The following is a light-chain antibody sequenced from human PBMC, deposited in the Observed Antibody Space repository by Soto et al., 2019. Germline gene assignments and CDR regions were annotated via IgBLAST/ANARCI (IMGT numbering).Light chain of an antibody. J-gene: IGKJ2*01. CDR1: KSISSN. CDR2: GVS. V-gene: IGKV3-20*01. CDR3: QQYGSSPYT. Sequence: EIVMTQSPVTLSASPGERVTLSCRTNKSISSNLAWYQQKRGQAPRLLISGVSTRASGVPDRFSGSGSGTDFTLTISRLEPEDFAVYYCQQYGSSPYTFGQGTKVDIK.